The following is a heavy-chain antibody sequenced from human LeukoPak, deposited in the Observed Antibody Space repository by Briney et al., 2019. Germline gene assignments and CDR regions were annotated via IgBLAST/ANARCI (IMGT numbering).Heavy chain of an antibody. Sequence: SETLSLTCTVSGGSISSYYWSWIRQPPGKGLEWIGYIYYSGSTNYNPSLKSRVTISVDTSKNQFSLKLSSVTAADTAVYYCATSTIAVAGTDNWFDPWGQGTLVTVSS. CDR1: GGSISSYY. V-gene: IGHV4-59*12. J-gene: IGHJ5*02. CDR3: ATSTIAVAGTDNWFDP. CDR2: IYYSGST. D-gene: IGHD6-19*01.